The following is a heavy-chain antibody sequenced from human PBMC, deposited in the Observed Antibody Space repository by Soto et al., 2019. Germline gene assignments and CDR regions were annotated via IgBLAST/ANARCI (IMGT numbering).Heavy chain of an antibody. J-gene: IGHJ5*02. Sequence: GGSLRLSCAASGFTFSNAWMSWVRQAPGKGLEWVGRIKSKTDGGTTDYAAPVKGRFTISRDDSKNTLYLQMNSLKTEDTAVYYCTTDLEWFGTEGPWFDPWGQGTLVTVSS. V-gene: IGHV3-15*01. D-gene: IGHD3-10*01. CDR3: TTDLEWFGTEGPWFDP. CDR1: GFTFSNAW. CDR2: IKSKTDGGTT.